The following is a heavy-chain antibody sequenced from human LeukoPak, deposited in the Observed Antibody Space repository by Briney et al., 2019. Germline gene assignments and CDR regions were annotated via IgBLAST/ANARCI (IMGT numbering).Heavy chain of an antibody. CDR1: ALTFSSYD. Sequence: GGSLRLSCAAPALTFSSYDMNWVRQAPGKGLEWVSFISSSSGTIYYADSVRGRFSISRDNAKNSLYLQMNSLRAEDTALYYCVQGPYLDYWGQGTLVTVSS. D-gene: IGHD2-21*01. CDR2: ISSSSGTI. V-gene: IGHV3-48*01. CDR3: VQGPYLDY. J-gene: IGHJ4*02.